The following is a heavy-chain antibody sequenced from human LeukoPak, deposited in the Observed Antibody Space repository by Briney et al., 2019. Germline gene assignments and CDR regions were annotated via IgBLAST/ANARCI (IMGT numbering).Heavy chain of an antibody. CDR1: GFTFSSYG. D-gene: IGHD3-10*01. CDR2: IRYDGSNK. Sequence: PGGSLRLSCAASGFTFSSYGMHWVRQAPGKGLEWVAFIRYDGSNKYYADSVKGRFTISRDNSKNTLYLQMNSLRSEDTAVYYCARPQLKYGSGTGDAFDIWGQGTMVTVSS. J-gene: IGHJ3*02. V-gene: IGHV3-30*02. CDR3: ARPQLKYGSGTGDAFDI.